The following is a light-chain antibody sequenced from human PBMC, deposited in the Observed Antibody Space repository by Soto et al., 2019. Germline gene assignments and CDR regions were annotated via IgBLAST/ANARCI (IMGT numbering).Light chain of an antibody. CDR2: STS. V-gene: IGLV7-43*01. J-gene: IGLJ2*01. Sequence: QTVVIQEPSLTVSPGGTVTLNCTSSTGTVNSGHYPNWFQQRPGQAPKALIYSTSNKYSWTPDHFSGSLLGGKAALTLSGVQPEDEADYFCLLYFGSAELVFGGGTKVTVL. CDR3: LLYFGSAELV. CDR1: TGTVNSGHY.